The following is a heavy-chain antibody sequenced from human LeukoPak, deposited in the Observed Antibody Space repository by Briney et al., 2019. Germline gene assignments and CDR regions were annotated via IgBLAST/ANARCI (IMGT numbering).Heavy chain of an antibody. CDR3: AKDQDIAAAAYYFDY. D-gene: IGHD6-13*01. V-gene: IGHV3-30*18. J-gene: IGHJ4*02. Sequence: GGSLRLSCAASGFTFSSYGMHLVRQAPGKGLEWVAVISYDGSDKYYADSVKGRFTISRDNSKNTLYLQMNSLRAEDTAVYYCAKDQDIAAAAYYFDYWGQGTLVTVSS. CDR1: GFTFSSYG. CDR2: ISYDGSDK.